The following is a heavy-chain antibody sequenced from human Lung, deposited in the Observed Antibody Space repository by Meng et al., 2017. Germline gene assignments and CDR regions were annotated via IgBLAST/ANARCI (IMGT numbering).Heavy chain of an antibody. D-gene: IGHD3-10*01. CDR3: ARGTPGRSYCDY. V-gene: IGHV1-18*01. CDR1: DYTFTGYG. Sequence: HVQLLQSGAEGKPPGASSKVSCKASDYTFTGYGVCWVRQAPGQGLEWMAWLGAHPGDTSFAPKFLGRVTVTADTATATAYMELRSLRSDDTAVYYCARGTPGRSYCDYWGLGTLVTVSS. J-gene: IGHJ4*02. CDR2: LGAHPGDT.